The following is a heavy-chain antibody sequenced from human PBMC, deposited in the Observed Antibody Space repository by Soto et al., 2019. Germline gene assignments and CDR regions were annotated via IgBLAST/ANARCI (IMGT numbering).Heavy chain of an antibody. CDR3: ARDGIGGTASRGFCDS. J-gene: IGHJ4*02. CDR2: IWYDGSNK. CDR1: GSIFSGYG. D-gene: IGHD1-7*01. Sequence: QEHLVASGGGVVQPGRSLRLSCAASGSIFSGYGMHWVRQAPGKGLEWVAVIWYDGSNKYYADSVKGRFTISRDNSKNMLYFQMDSLRVEDTAIYYCARDGIGGTASRGFCDSWGQGTLVTVSS. V-gene: IGHV3-33*01.